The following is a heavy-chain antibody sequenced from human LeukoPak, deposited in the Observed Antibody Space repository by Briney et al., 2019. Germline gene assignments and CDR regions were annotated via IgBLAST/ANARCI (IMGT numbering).Heavy chain of an antibody. Sequence: KPSETLSLTCTVSGGSISSYYWNWIRQPPGKGLEWIGYIYYSGSTNYNPSLKSRVTISVDTSKNQFSLKLSSVTAADTAVYYCVRERGSSKAFDPWGQGTLVTVSS. J-gene: IGHJ5*02. D-gene: IGHD1-26*01. CDR1: GGSISSYY. V-gene: IGHV4-59*01. CDR3: VRERGSSKAFDP. CDR2: IYYSGST.